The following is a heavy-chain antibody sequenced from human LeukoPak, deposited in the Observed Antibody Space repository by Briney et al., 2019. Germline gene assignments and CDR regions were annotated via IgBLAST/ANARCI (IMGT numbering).Heavy chain of an antibody. D-gene: IGHD5-18*01. CDR3: AKDRGGYSYAADY. J-gene: IGHJ4*02. CDR2: ISGDGGST. CDR1: GFTFDDYA. Sequence: GGSLRLSYAASGFTFDDYAMHWVRQAPGEGLEWVSLISGDGGSTYYADSVKGRFTISRDNSKNSLYLQMNSLTTEDTALYYCAKDRGGYSYAADYWGQGTLVTVSS. V-gene: IGHV3-43*02.